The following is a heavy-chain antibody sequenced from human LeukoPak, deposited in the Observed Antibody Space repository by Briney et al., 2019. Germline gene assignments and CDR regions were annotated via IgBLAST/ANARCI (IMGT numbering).Heavy chain of an antibody. V-gene: IGHV3-23*01. CDR2: ISASGRGT. CDR1: GFNFSSFV. D-gene: IGHD3-22*01. CDR3: AKGGHYYYDSSDY. J-gene: IGHJ4*02. Sequence: GGSLRLSCAGSGFNFSSFVMTWVRQAPGKGLEWVSSISASGRGTYYADSVKGRFTISRDNSKNTLYLQMNSLRDEDTAVYYCAKGGHYYYDSSDYWGQGTLVTVSS.